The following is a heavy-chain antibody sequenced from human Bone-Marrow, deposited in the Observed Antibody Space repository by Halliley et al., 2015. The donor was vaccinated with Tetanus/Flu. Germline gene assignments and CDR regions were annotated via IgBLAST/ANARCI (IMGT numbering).Heavy chain of an antibody. CDR1: GFTFENYA. CDR3: AKGPSSILITYGGFYFDS. CDR2: ISWNNGNI. J-gene: IGHJ4*02. V-gene: IGHV3-9*01. Sequence: AVSGFTFENYAMHWVRQAPGKGLEWVSGISWNNGNIGYAKSVKGRFTISRDNAQSSLSLQMKSLRPEDTALYYCAKGPSSILITYGGFYFDSWGRGTQVTVSS. D-gene: IGHD3-16*01.